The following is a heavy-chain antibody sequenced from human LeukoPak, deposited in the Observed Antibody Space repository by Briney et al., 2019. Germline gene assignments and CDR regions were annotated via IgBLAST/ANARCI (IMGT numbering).Heavy chain of an antibody. CDR2: IYYSGST. CDR3: ARDGAENWFDP. Sequence: PSETLSLTCTVSGGSISSYYWSWIRQPPGKGLEWIGYIYYSGSTNYNPSLKSRVTISVDTSKNQFSLKLSSVTAADTAVYHCARDGAENWFDPWGQGTLVTVSS. J-gene: IGHJ5*02. D-gene: IGHD3-10*01. CDR1: GGSISSYY. V-gene: IGHV4-59*01.